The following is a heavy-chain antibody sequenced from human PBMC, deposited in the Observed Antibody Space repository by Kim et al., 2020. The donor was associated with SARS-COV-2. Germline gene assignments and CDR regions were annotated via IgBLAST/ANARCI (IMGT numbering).Heavy chain of an antibody. Sequence: GGSLRLSCTASGFTFGDYAMSWFRQAPGKGLEWVGFIRSKAYGGTTEYAASVKGRFTISRDDSKSIAYLQMNSLKTEDTAVYYCTRVRYADYYDSSGYYPLGYFDLWGRGTLVTVSS. V-gene: IGHV3-49*03. D-gene: IGHD3-22*01. CDR3: TRVRYADYYDSSGYYPLGYFDL. CDR2: IRSKAYGGTT. CDR1: GFTFGDYA. J-gene: IGHJ2*01.